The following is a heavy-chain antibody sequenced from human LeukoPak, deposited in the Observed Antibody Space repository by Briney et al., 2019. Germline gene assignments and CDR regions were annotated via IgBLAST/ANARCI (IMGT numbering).Heavy chain of an antibody. CDR3: ASKDRN. D-gene: IGHD3-22*01. J-gene: IGHJ4*02. Sequence: TSETLSLTCAVYGGSFSGYYWSWIRQPPGKGLEWIGEINHSGSTNYNPSLKSRVTISVDTSKNQFSLKLSSVTAADTAVYYCASKDRNWGQGTLVTVS. CDR1: GGSFSGYY. CDR2: INHSGST. V-gene: IGHV4-34*01.